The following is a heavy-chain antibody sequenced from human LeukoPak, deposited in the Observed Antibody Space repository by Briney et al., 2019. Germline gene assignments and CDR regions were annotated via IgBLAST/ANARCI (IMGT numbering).Heavy chain of an antibody. CDR2: IYTSGST. D-gene: IGHD6-19*01. CDR3: ARDSQKSGWLDC. J-gene: IGHJ4*02. CDR1: GGSISSGSYY. V-gene: IGHV4-61*02. Sequence: SETLSLTCTVSGGSISSGSYYWSWIRQPAGKGLGWIGRIYTSGSTNYNPSLKSRVTISVDTSKNQFSLKLSSVTAADTAVYYCARDSQKSGWLDCWGQGTLVTVSS.